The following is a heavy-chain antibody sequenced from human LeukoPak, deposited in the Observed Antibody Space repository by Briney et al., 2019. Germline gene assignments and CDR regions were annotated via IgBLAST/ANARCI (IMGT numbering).Heavy chain of an antibody. J-gene: IGHJ5*01. CDR3: ARGTGGSAWYDS. Sequence: ASVKVSCKASGYTFTSYDINWVRQATGQGLEWMGWMNPNSGNTGYAQKFQGRVNMTRNTSISTAYMELSSLRSEDTAVYFCARGTGGSAWYDSWGQGTLVTVSS. D-gene: IGHD2-8*02. V-gene: IGHV1-8*02. CDR1: GYTFTSYD. CDR2: MNPNSGNT.